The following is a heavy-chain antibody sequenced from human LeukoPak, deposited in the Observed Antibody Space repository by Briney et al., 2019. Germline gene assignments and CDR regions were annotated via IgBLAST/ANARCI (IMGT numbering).Heavy chain of an antibody. J-gene: IGHJ6*02. CDR3: ARDYSPIAVAGTDYYYYGMDV. V-gene: IGHV4-31*03. CDR1: GGSVSSGDYY. CDR2: IYYSGAT. D-gene: IGHD6-19*01. Sequence: SQTLSLTCTVSGGSVSSGDYYWSWIRQHPGKGLEWIGYIYYSGATSYNPSLTSRVTISVDTSKNQFSLKLTSVTAADTAVYYCARDYSPIAVAGTDYYYYGMDVWGQGTTVTVSS.